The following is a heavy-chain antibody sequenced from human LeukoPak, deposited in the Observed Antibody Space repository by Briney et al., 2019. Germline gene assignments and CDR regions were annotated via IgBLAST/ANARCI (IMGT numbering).Heavy chain of an antibody. D-gene: IGHD5/OR15-5a*01. J-gene: IGHJ6*03. V-gene: IGHV1-2*02. CDR2: INPNSGGT. CDR3: ARVSASYYYYDMDV. Sequence: ASVKVSCKASGYTFTSYYMHWVRQAPGQGLEWMGWINPNSGGTNYAQKFQGRVTMTRDTSISTAYMELSRLGSDDTAVYYCARVSASYYYYDMDVWGKGTTVTVSS. CDR1: GYTFTSYY.